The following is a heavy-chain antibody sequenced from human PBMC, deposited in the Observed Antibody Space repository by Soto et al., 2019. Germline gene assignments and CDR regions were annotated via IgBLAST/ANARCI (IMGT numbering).Heavy chain of an antibody. Sequence: EVQLVESGGGLVQPGGSLRLSCEASGFTFSSYWMQWVRQGPGKGLVWVARINSEGTTTYYADSVKGRFTVSRDNAKNTLYLQLNSLRGDDTALYYCGRAPGGTGIVDNWGRGTLVTVSS. CDR2: INSEGTTT. D-gene: IGHD3-16*01. V-gene: IGHV3-74*01. CDR3: GRAPGGTGIVDN. CDR1: GFTFSSYW. J-gene: IGHJ4*02.